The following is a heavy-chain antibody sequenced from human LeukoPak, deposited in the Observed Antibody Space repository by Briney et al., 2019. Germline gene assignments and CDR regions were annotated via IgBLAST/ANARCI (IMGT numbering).Heavy chain of an antibody. CDR3: ARYKFCDSDCYSFDY. CDR1: GGSISSNY. V-gene: IGHV4-59*01. J-gene: IGHJ4*02. D-gene: IGHD2-21*02. CDR2: IYYTGNT. Sequence: SETLSLTCAVSGGSISSNYWSWLRRPPGKGLEWIGYIYYTGNTNYNPSLKSRVTISVDTSKNQFSLKLTSVSAADTAVYYCARYKFCDSDCYSFDYWGQGTLVTVSS.